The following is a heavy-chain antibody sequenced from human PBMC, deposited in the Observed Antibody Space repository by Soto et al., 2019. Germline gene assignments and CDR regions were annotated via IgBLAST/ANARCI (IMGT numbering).Heavy chain of an antibody. J-gene: IGHJ3*02. CDR1: GGSISSGGYY. CDR2: IYYSGST. CDR3: ARDGSKKGYSYGFLGAGAFDI. D-gene: IGHD5-18*01. V-gene: IGHV4-31*03. Sequence: PSETLSLTCTVSGGSISSGGYYWSWTRQHPGKGLEWIGYIYYSGSTYYNPSLKSRVTISVDTSKNQFSLKLSSVTAADTAVYYCARDGSKKGYSYGFLGAGAFDIWGQGTVVTVSS.